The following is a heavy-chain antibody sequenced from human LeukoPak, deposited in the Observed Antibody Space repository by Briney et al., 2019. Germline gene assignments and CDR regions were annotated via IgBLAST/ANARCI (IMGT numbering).Heavy chain of an antibody. J-gene: IGHJ4*01. V-gene: IGHV3-33*01. CDR3: ARDAQRGFDYSNSLKY. D-gene: IGHD4-11*01. CDR1: GFIFSHYG. Sequence: PGGSLRLSCEASGFIFSHYGMHWVRQAPGKGLEWVAVIWSDGSNRFYAGSVKGRFTISRDNSQNTVSLQMDSLRAEDTAMYYCARDAQRGFDYSNSLKYWGHGTLVTVSS. CDR2: IWSDGSNR.